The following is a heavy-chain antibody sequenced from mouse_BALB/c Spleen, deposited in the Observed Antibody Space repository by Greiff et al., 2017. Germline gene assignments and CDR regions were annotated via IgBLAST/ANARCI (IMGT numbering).Heavy chain of an antibody. Sequence: EVKLMESGGGLVQPGGSRKLSCAASGFTFSSFGMHWVRQAPEKGLEWVAYISSGSSTIYYADTVKGRFTISRDNPKNTLFLQMTSLRSEDTAMYYCARWNYGRIDYWGQGTTLTVSS. CDR2: ISSGSSTI. CDR1: GFTFSSFG. J-gene: IGHJ2*01. CDR3: ARWNYGRIDY. D-gene: IGHD1-1*01. V-gene: IGHV5-17*02.